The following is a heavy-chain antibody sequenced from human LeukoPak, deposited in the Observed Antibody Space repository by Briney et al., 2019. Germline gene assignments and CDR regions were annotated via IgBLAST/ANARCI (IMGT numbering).Heavy chain of an antibody. CDR3: ARDPEYYYDSSGLDSGDDY. D-gene: IGHD3-22*01. Sequence: ASVKVSCKASGYTFTGYYMHWVRQAPGQGLEWMGRINPNSGGTDYAQKFQGRVTMTRDTSISTAYMELSRLRSDATAVYYCARDPEYYYDSSGLDSGDDYWGQGTLVTVSS. J-gene: IGHJ4*02. CDR1: GYTFTGYY. CDR2: INPNSGGT. V-gene: IGHV1-2*06.